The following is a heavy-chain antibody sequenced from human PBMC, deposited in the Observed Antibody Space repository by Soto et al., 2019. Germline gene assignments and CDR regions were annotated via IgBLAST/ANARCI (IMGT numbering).Heavy chain of an antibody. CDR2: ISGRGGGT. J-gene: IGHJ4*02. CDR3: AKDLRYYDSSGYSLLFDY. CDR1: GFTFSSFA. Sequence: PGGSLRLSCAASGFTFSSFAMSWVRQAPGKGLEWVSAISGRGGGTSSADSVKGRFSISRDNSKNTLYLQMNSLRAEDTAVYYCAKDLRYYDSSGYSLLFDYWGQGTLVTVSS. V-gene: IGHV3-23*01. D-gene: IGHD3-22*01.